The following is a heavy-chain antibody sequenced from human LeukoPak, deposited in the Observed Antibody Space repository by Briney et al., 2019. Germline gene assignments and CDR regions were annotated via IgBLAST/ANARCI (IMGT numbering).Heavy chain of an antibody. V-gene: IGHV3-23*01. CDR2: ISGSGGST. Sequence: GGSLRLSCAASGFTFSGSAMSWVRQAPGKGLEWVSSISGSGGSTYYADSVKGRFTISRDNSKNTQYLQMNSLRAEDTAAYYCAKGPGDYGSGSYLFDYWGQGTLVTVSS. D-gene: IGHD3-10*01. CDR1: GFTFSGSA. J-gene: IGHJ4*02. CDR3: AKGPGDYGSGSYLFDY.